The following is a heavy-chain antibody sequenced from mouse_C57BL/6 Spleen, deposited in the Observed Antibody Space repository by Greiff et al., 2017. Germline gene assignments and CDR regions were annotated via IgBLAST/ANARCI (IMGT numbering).Heavy chain of an antibody. V-gene: IGHV10-3*01. CDR3: VRDGGIDYYGSSPYYYAMDY. CDR1: GFTFNTYA. CDR2: IRSKSSNYAT. Sequence: EVQRVESGGGLVQPKGSLKLSCAASGFTFNTYAMHWVRQAPGKGLEWVARIRSKSSNYATYYADSVKDRFTISRDDSQSMLYLQMNNLKTEDTAMYYCVRDGGIDYYGSSPYYYAMDYWGQGTSVTVSS. J-gene: IGHJ4*01. D-gene: IGHD1-1*01.